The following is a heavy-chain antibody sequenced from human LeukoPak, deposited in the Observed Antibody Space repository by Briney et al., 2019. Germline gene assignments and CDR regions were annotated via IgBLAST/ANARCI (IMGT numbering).Heavy chain of an antibody. D-gene: IGHD2-8*01. CDR2: INHSGST. Sequence: PSETLSLTCAVYGGSFSGYYWSWIRQPPGKGLEWIGEINHSGSTNYNPSLKSRDTISVDTSKNQFSLKLSSVTAADTAVYYCAGKEEEGYCTNGVCYTRGFFDYWGQGTLVTVSS. CDR1: GGSFSGYY. J-gene: IGHJ4*02. V-gene: IGHV4-34*01. CDR3: AGKEEEGYCTNGVCYTRGFFDY.